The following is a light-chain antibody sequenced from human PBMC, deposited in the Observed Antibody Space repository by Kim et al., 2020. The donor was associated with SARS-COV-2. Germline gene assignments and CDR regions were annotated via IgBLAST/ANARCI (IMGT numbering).Light chain of an antibody. Sequence: EIVLTQSPGTLSLSPGERATLSCRASQSVSSSYLAWYQQKPGQAPMLLIYGASSRATGIPDRFSGSGSGTDFTLTISRLEPEDFAVYYCQQYGSSRLTFGGGTKVDIK. V-gene: IGKV3-20*01. CDR3: QQYGSSRLT. CDR1: QSVSSSY. CDR2: GAS. J-gene: IGKJ4*01.